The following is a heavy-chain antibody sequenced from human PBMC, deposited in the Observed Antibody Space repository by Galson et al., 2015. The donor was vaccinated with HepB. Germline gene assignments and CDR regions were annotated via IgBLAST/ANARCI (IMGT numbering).Heavy chain of an antibody. CDR1: GFTFSSYA. J-gene: IGHJ3*02. CDR3: ARSDYGDSLGAFDI. D-gene: IGHD4-17*01. CDR2: ISYDGSNK. V-gene: IGHV3-30-3*01. Sequence: SLRLSCAASGFTFSSYAMHWVRQAPGKGLEWVAVISYDGSNKYYADSVKGRFTISRDNSKNTLYLQMNSLRAEDTAVYYCARSDYGDSLGAFDIWGQGTMVTVSS.